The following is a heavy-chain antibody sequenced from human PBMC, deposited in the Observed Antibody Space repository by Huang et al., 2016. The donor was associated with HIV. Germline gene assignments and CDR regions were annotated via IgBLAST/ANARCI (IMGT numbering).Heavy chain of an antibody. J-gene: IGHJ6*02. D-gene: IGHD1-7*01. CDR2: IKQDESEK. Sequence: VESGGRSVQPGGSIKLSCVGSTFTFGAYGMSWVRQPPGNGLEWVANIKQDESEKYYVDSVKGRFNISRDNARKVLLLEMDDLRVEDTAIYFCATKTAGMDIWGQGTTVTVSS. V-gene: IGHV3-7*01. CDR1: TFTFGAYG. CDR3: ATKTAGMDI.